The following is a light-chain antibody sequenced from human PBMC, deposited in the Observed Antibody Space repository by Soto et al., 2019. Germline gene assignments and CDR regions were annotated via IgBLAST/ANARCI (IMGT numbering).Light chain of an antibody. CDR3: NQYSMDPLP. Sequence: EVVLTHSRGTLSLSPRERATLSCRTSLTISDNYLAWYQQKAGQAPRLVIYGASSRATGIPDRFSASGSGTDFTLTISRLVPADVAMYYCNQYSMDPLPFG. J-gene: IGKJ1*01. V-gene: IGKV3-20*01. CDR2: GAS. CDR1: LTISDNY.